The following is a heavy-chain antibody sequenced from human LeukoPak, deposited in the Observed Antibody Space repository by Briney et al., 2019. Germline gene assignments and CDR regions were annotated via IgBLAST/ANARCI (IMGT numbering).Heavy chain of an antibody. J-gene: IGHJ4*02. CDR2: IIPIFGTA. Sequence: ASVKVSCKASGGTFSSYAISWVRQAPGQGLEWMGGIIPIFGTANYAQKFQGRVTITADESTSTAYMEMSSLRSEDTAVYYCARAYCSSTSCYRAPIDYWGQGTLVTVSS. CDR1: GGTFSSYA. D-gene: IGHD2-2*02. V-gene: IGHV1-69*13. CDR3: ARAYCSSTSCYRAPIDY.